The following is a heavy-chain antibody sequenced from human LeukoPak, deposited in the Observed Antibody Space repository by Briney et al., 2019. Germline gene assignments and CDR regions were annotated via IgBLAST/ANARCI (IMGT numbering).Heavy chain of an antibody. Sequence: GGSLRLSCAASGFTFSSYGMHWVRQAPGKGLEWVAVIWYDGSNKYYADSVKGRFTISRDNSKNTLYLQMNSLRAEDTAVYYCARAYYDILTGYRVGMDVWGQGTTVTVSS. CDR3: ARAYYDILTGYRVGMDV. CDR2: IWYDGSNK. V-gene: IGHV3-33*01. J-gene: IGHJ6*02. CDR1: GFTFSSYG. D-gene: IGHD3-9*01.